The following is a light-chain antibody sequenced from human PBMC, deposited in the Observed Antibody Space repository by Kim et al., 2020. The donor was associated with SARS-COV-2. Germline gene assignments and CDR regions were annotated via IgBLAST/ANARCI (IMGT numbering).Light chain of an antibody. CDR2: GKN. CDR1: SLRIYY. Sequence: ALGQNVRITCQGDSLRIYYASWYQQKPGQAPVLVIYGKNNRPSGIPDRFSGSSSGNTASLTITGAQAEDEADYYCNSRDSSDNHVVFGGGTQLTVL. J-gene: IGLJ2*01. CDR3: NSRDSSDNHVV. V-gene: IGLV3-19*01.